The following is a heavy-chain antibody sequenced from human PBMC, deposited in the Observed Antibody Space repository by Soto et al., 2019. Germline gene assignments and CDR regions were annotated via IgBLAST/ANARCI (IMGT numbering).Heavy chain of an antibody. J-gene: IGHJ5*02. Sequence: PGESLKISCKGSGYSFTSYWIGWVRQMPGKGLEWMGIIYPGDSDTRYSPSFQGQVTISADKSISTAYLQWSSLKASDTAMYYCARRGEDCSGGSCYFGNHWFDPWGQGTLVTVSS. CDR2: IYPGDSDT. CDR1: GYSFTSYW. CDR3: ARRGEDCSGGSCYFGNHWFDP. D-gene: IGHD2-15*01. V-gene: IGHV5-51*01.